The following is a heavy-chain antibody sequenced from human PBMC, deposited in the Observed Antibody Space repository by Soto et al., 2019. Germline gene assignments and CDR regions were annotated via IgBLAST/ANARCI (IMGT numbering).Heavy chain of an antibody. V-gene: IGHV1-18*04. J-gene: IGHJ4*02. CDR1: GYTFTSYG. CDR2: ISAYNGNT. D-gene: IGHD5-18*01. Sequence: QVPLVQSGAEVKKPGASVKVSCKASGYTFTSYGISWVRQAPGQGLEWMGWISAYNGNTNYAQKLQGRVTMTTDTSTSTAYMELRSLRSDDTAVYYCARDPRGGYSYGYKDYWGQGTLVTVSS. CDR3: ARDPRGGYSYGYKDY.